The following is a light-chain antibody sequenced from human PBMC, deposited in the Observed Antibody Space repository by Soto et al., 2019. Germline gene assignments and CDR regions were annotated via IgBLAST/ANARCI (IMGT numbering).Light chain of an antibody. V-gene: IGLV2-8*01. J-gene: IGLJ2*01. CDR3: SSFAGNNNL. Sequence: QSALTQPPSASGSPGQSVTISCTGTSSDVGGYDLVSWHQQHPGKAPKLILYEVAKRPSGVPARFSGSKSGNTASLTVSGLQADDESDYYCSSFAGNNNLFGGGTKLTVL. CDR1: SSDVGGYDL. CDR2: EVA.